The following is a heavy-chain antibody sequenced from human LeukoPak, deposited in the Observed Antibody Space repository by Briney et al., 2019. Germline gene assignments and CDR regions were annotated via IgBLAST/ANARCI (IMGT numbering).Heavy chain of an antibody. Sequence: ASVKVSCKASGYTFTSYGISWVRQAPGQGLEWMGWISAYNGNTNYAQKLQGRVTMTTDTSTSTAYMELRSLRSDDTAVYYCARDRGVVVPAALDYWGQGTLVTVSS. CDR1: GYTFTSYG. CDR2: ISAYNGNT. V-gene: IGHV1-18*01. D-gene: IGHD2-2*01. J-gene: IGHJ4*02. CDR3: ARDRGVVVPAALDY.